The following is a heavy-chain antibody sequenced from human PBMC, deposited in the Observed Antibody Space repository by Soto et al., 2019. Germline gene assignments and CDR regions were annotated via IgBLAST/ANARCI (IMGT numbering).Heavy chain of an antibody. CDR3: ARRAETNGWNGFGADKYYFDF. CDR2: MNPNTGNS. V-gene: IGHV1-8*01. D-gene: IGHD1-1*01. J-gene: IGHJ4*02. Sequence: GASVKVSCKASGYTFTSYDIYWVRQATGQGLEWMGWMNPNTGNSGYAQKFQGRVTMTSGTSISTAHMELSSLRSEDTAVYYCARRAETNGWNGFGADKYYFDFWGQGTLVTVSS. CDR1: GYTFTSYD.